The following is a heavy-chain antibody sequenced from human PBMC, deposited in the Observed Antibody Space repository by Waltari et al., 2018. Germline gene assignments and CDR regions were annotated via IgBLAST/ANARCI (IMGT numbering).Heavy chain of an antibody. CDR2: MNPNSGNT. CDR3: ARGYPFSFYGSGTYYNVYDY. Sequence: QVQLVQSGAEVKKPGVSVKVSCRASGYTFTSYDINWVRQATGQGLEWMGWMNPNSGNTDYAQKFQGRVTMTRNTSISTAYMELSSLRSEDTAVYYCARGYPFSFYGSGTYYNVYDYWGQGTLVTVSS. V-gene: IGHV1-8*01. D-gene: IGHD3-10*01. J-gene: IGHJ4*02. CDR1: GYTFTSYD.